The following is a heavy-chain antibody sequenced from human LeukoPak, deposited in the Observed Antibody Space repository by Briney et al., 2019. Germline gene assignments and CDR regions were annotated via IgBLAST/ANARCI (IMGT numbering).Heavy chain of an antibody. V-gene: IGHV3-74*01. CDR3: ARVGDGDYYYQYFQH. Sequence: PGGSLRLSCAASGFTFSSYWMHWVRHAPGKGLVWVSRINSDGSSTSYADSVKGRFTISRDNAKNTLYLQMNSLRAEDTAVYYCARVGDGDYYYQYFQHWGQGTLVTVSS. CDR2: INSDGSST. CDR1: GFTFSSYW. J-gene: IGHJ1*01. D-gene: IGHD4-17*01.